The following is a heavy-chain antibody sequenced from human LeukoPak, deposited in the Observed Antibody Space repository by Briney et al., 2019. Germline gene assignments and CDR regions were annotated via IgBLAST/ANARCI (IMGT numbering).Heavy chain of an antibody. Sequence: PGGSLRLSCAASGFTFRTYSLNWVRQAPGKGREWVSSISSSSSFMYYADSVKGRFTISRDNAKNALYLQMNSLRAEDSSVYYRVRVDHSLGKTYFDYWGQGTLVTVSS. CDR2: ISSSSSFM. D-gene: IGHD2-21*01. J-gene: IGHJ4*02. CDR1: GFTFRTYS. V-gene: IGHV3-21*01. CDR3: VRVDHSLGKTYFDY.